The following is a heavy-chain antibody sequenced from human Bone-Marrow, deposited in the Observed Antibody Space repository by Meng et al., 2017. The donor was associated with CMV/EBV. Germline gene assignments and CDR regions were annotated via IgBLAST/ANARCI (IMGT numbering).Heavy chain of an antibody. CDR1: GYPFIQYS. D-gene: IGHD2-15*01. Sequence: KASGYPFIQYSISWVRLAPGQGPEWMGRISAYNDNTNYAQKFKGRVSMTTDTSTTTAYMELRSLRSNDTAVYYCARDRRGGGSFWFDPWGQGTLSPSPQ. J-gene: IGHJ5*02. V-gene: IGHV1-18*01. CDR2: ISAYNDNT. CDR3: ARDRRGGGSFWFDP.